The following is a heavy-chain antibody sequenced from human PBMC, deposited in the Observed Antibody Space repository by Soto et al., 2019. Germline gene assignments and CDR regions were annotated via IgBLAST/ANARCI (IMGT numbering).Heavy chain of an antibody. D-gene: IGHD6-13*01. Sequence: PGGSLRLSCAASGFTFSNYAMNWVRQAPGKGLEWVSVISDSGDSTYYADSVKGRFTISRDKSKNTLYLHMNSLTAEDTAVFYCAKENGYSSSWFEFDYWGQGTLVTVSS. V-gene: IGHV3-23*01. CDR3: AKENGYSSSWFEFDY. CDR1: GFTFSNYA. CDR2: ISDSGDST. J-gene: IGHJ4*02.